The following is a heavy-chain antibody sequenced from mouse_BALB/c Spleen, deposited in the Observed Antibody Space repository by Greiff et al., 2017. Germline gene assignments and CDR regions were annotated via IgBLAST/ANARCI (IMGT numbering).Heavy chain of an antibody. D-gene: IGHD2-4*01. CDR1: GFTFSSYG. J-gene: IGHJ2*01. CDR3: ARGTITGNFDY. V-gene: IGHV5-6-5*01. CDR2: ISSGGST. Sequence: DVQLQESGGDLVKPGGSLKLSCAASGFTFSSYGMSWVRQTPDKRLEWVATISSGGSTYYPDSVKGRFTISRDNARNILYLQMSSLRSEDTAMYYCARGTITGNFDYWGQGTTLTVSS.